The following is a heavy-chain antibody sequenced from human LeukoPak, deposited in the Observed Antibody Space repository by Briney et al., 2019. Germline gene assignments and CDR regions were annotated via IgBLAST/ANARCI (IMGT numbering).Heavy chain of an antibody. CDR2: INHSGST. D-gene: IGHD6-13*01. Sequence: PSETLSLTCAVYGGSFSGYYWSWLRQPPGKGLEWIGEINHSGSTNYNPSLKSRVTISVDTSKNQFSLKLSSMTSADTAVYYCARGLGYSSFNWFDPWGQGTLVTASS. CDR3: ARGLGYSSFNWFDP. V-gene: IGHV4-34*01. J-gene: IGHJ5*02. CDR1: GGSFSGYY.